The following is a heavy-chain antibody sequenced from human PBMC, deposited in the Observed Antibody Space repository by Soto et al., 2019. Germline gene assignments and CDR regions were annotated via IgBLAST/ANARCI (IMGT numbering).Heavy chain of an antibody. J-gene: IGHJ6*02. CDR3: ARDRYYGSGSKNYYYYGMDV. CDR1: GFTVSSNY. D-gene: IGHD3-10*01. V-gene: IGHV3-53*01. CDR2: IYSGGST. Sequence: LRLSCAASGFTVSSNYMSWVRQAPGKGLEWVSVIYSGGSTYYADSVKGRFTISRDNSKNTLYLQMNSLRAEDTAVYYCARDRYYGSGSKNYYYYGMDVWGQGTTVTVSS.